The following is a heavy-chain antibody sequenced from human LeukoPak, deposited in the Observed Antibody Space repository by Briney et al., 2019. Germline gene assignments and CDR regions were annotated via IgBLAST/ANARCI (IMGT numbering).Heavy chain of an antibody. D-gene: IGHD2-15*01. V-gene: IGHV1-69*04. CDR1: GYTFTSYG. CDR2: IIPILGIA. J-gene: IGHJ4*02. Sequence: SVKVSCKASGYTFTSYGISWVRQAPGQGLEWMGRIIPILGIANYAQKFQGRVTITADKSTSTAYMELSSLRSEDTAVYYCARAVGSDLDYWGQGTLVTVSS. CDR3: ARAVGSDLDY.